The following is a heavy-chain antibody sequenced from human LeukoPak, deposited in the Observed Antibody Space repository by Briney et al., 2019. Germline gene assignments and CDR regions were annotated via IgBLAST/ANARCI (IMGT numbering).Heavy chain of an antibody. J-gene: IGHJ6*02. Sequence: SVKVSCKASGFTFTSSAMQWVRQARGQRLEWIGWIVVGSGNTNYAQKFQERVTITRDMSTSTAYMELSSLRSEDTAVYYCAADREEHVVVPAADNYYYYYGMDVWGQGTTVTVSS. CDR3: AADREEHVVVPAADNYYYYYGMDV. CDR2: IVVGSGNT. D-gene: IGHD2-2*01. CDR1: GFTFTSSA. V-gene: IGHV1-58*02.